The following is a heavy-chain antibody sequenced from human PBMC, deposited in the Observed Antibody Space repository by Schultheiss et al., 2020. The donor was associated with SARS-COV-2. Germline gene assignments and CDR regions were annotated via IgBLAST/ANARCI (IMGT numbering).Heavy chain of an antibody. J-gene: IGHJ4*02. CDR1: GFTFSSYG. CDR2: ISGSGGST. CDR3: AKTSIGYCSSTSCPDY. V-gene: IGHV3-23*01. Sequence: GESLKISCAASGFTFSSYGMHWVRQAPGKGLEWVSAISGSGGSTYYADSVKGRFTISRDNSKNTLYLQMNSLRAEDTAVYYCAKTSIGYCSSTSCPDYWGQGTLVTVSS. D-gene: IGHD2-2*01.